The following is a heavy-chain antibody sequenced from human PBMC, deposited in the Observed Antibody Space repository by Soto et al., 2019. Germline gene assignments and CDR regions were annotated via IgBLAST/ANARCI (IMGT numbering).Heavy chain of an antibody. D-gene: IGHD7-27*01. CDR2: ISYDGSDK. Sequence: GGSLRLSCAASGFTFSSYGMHWVRQAPGKGLEWVAVISYDGSDKYYADSVKGRFTISRDNSNNTLYLQMDSLRAEDTAVYYCVRDLNWGFDYWGLGALVTVSS. J-gene: IGHJ4*02. CDR3: VRDLNWGFDY. CDR1: GFTFSSYG. V-gene: IGHV3-30*03.